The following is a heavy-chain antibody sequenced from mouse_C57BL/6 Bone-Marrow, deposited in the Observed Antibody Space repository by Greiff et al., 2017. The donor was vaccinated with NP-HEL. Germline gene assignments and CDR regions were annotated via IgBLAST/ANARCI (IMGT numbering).Heavy chain of an antibody. CDR3: ARYYDGYYAHFDY. V-gene: IGHV1-64*01. D-gene: IGHD2-3*01. Sequence: VQLQQPGAELVKPGASVKLSCKASGYTFTSYWMHWVKQRPGQGLEWIGMIHPNSGSTNYNEKFKSKATLTVDKSSSTAYMQLSSLTSEDSAVYYCARYYDGYYAHFDYWGQGTTLTVSS. CDR1: GYTFTSYW. CDR2: IHPNSGST. J-gene: IGHJ2*01.